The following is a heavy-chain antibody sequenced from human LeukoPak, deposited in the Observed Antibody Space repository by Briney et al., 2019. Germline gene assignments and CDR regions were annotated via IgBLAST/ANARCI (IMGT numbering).Heavy chain of an antibody. CDR2: IYHSGST. Sequence: SETLSLTCTVSGGSISTYYWSWIRQPPGEGLEWIGFIYHSGSTNYNPSLKSRVTISVDTSTNRFSLKMKSVTAADTAVYYCARGSVDSSGLSGGAGYWGQGTLVTVSS. D-gene: IGHD6-19*01. CDR3: ARGSVDSSGLSGGAGY. CDR1: GGSISTYY. J-gene: IGHJ4*02. V-gene: IGHV4-59*01.